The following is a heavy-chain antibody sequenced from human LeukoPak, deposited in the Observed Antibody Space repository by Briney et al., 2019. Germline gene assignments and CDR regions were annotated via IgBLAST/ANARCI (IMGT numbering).Heavy chain of an antibody. CDR2: ISYDGSNK. CDR1: GFTFSSYA. J-gene: IGHJ4*02. CDR3: ARDATTVTTLDY. Sequence: HPGGSLRLSCAASGFTFSSYAMHWVRQAPGKGLEWVAVISYDGSNKYYADSVKGRFTISRDNSKNTLYLQMNSLRAEDTAVYYCARDATTVTTLDYWGQGTLVTVSS. V-gene: IGHV3-30-3*01. D-gene: IGHD4-17*01.